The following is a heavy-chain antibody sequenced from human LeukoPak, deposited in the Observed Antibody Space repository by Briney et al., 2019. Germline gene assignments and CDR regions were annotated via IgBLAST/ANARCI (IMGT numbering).Heavy chain of an antibody. V-gene: IGHV1-18*04. CDR1: GYTFTSYG. D-gene: IGHD3-10*01. CDR3: ARDDGFYGSGSYPSDY. J-gene: IGHJ4*02. Sequence: GASVKVSCKASGYTFTSYGISWVRQAPGQGLEWMGWISAYNGNTNYAQRLQGRVTMTTDTSTSTAYMELRSLRSDDTAVYYCARDDGFYGSGSYPSDYWGQGTLSPSPQ. CDR2: ISAYNGNT.